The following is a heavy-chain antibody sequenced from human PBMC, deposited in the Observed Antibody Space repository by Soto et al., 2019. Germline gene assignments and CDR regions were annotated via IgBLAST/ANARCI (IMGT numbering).Heavy chain of an antibody. D-gene: IGHD1-20*01. V-gene: IGHV3-23*01. Sequence: EVQLLESGGDLVQPGGSLRLSCAASGFNVGAFAVNWVRQAPGKGLEWVSGISVSDAFIYYADSVRGRFSISRDASENILYLQMNSQRVDDTALYYCTRETVAGITGLDYWGPGTLVTVSS. CDR1: GFNVGAFA. CDR3: TRETVAGITGLDY. CDR2: ISVSDAFI. J-gene: IGHJ4*02.